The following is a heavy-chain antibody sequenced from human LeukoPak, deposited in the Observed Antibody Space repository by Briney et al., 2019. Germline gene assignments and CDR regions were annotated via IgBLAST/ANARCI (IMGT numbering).Heavy chain of an antibody. CDR3: ARDGEWLDAFDI. J-gene: IGHJ3*02. V-gene: IGHV4-34*01. D-gene: IGHD5-12*01. CDR2: INHSGST. CDR1: GGSFSDYY. Sequence: SETLSLTCAVYGGSFSDYYWSWIRQPPGKGLEWIGEINHSGSTNYNPSLKSRVTISVDTSKNQFSLKLSSVTAADTAVYYCARDGEWLDAFDIWGQGTMVTVSS.